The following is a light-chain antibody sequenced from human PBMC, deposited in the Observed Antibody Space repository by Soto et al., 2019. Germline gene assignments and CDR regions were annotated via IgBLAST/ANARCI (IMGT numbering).Light chain of an antibody. V-gene: IGKV1-12*01. CDR2: GAS. CDR1: RDISNS. CDR3: QQLLSYPIT. Sequence: DIQMTQSPSSVSASVGDRLTITCRASRDISNSLAWYQQTPGKAPKLLLRGASSLHRGVPSRFSGGGAGTEFTLTISSLQPEDFATYYCQQLLSYPITFGQGTRLEI. J-gene: IGKJ5*01.